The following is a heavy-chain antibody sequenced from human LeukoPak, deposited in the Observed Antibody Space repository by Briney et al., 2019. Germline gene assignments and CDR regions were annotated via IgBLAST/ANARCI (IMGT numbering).Heavy chain of an antibody. V-gene: IGHV3-9*01. Sequence: GGSLRLSCAASGFTFDDYAMHWVRQAPGKGLEWVSGISWNSGSIGYADSVKGRFTISRDNAKNSLYLQMNSLRAEDTAVYYCASEWELGSDYWGQGTLVTVSS. CDR1: GFTFDDYA. D-gene: IGHD1-26*01. CDR3: ASEWELGSDY. J-gene: IGHJ4*02. CDR2: ISWNSGSI.